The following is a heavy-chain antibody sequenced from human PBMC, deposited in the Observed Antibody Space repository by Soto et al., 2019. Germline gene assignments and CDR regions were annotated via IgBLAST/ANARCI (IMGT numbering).Heavy chain of an antibody. J-gene: IGHJ6*03. CDR1: GITFSMYA. V-gene: IGHV3-23*01. D-gene: IGHD1-7*01. CDR2: IASTGYT. Sequence: PGGSLRLSCEASGITFSMYAMNWVRQAPGKGLEWVSSIASTGYTDYADSVKGRFTISRDNSKNTLYLQMSSLRVEDTAVYYCARGITGTTFAFYYYYYMDVWGKGTRSPSP. CDR3: ARGITGTTFAFYYYYYMDV.